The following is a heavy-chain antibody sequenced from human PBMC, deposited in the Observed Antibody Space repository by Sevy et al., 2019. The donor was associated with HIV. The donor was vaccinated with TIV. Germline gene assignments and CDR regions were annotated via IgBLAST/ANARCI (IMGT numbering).Heavy chain of an antibody. J-gene: IGHJ4*02. V-gene: IGHV3-7*01. CDR2: INEDGSEK. Sequence: GGSLRLSCAASGFTFTRYWMSWVRQAPGRGLEWVANINEDGSEKYYVDSVKGRFTISRDNARKSLHLQMNSLRAEDTTIYCCARDVEAGDFWGQGTLVTVSS. CDR1: GFTFTRYW. D-gene: IGHD1-1*01. CDR3: ARDVEAGDF.